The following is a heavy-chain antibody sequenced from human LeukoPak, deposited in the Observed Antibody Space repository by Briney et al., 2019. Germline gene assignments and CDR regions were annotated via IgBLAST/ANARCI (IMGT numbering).Heavy chain of an antibody. V-gene: IGHV4-39*07. CDR2: IYYSGVA. J-gene: IGHJ4*02. Sequence: SETLSLTCTVSGGSISSITDYWGWVRHSPGKGLEWIGSIYYSGVANYNPSLKSRVTISVDTSKNQFSLKLSSVTAADTAVYYCAREGGYGSGSYYLWGQGTLVTVSS. CDR1: GGSISSITDY. CDR3: AREGGYGSGSYYL. D-gene: IGHD3-10*01.